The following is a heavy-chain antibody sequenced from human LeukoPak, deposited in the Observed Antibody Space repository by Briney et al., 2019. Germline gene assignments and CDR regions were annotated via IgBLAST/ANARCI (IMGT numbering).Heavy chain of an antibody. V-gene: IGHV1-24*01. D-gene: IGHD3-22*01. Sequence: GDSVKVSCKVSGYSLTELSIQWVRQAPGERLEWMGGFYAEDGKTIYAQKFQGRVTMTEDTSMDTAYMDLSSLRTEDTATYYCAAAPQTYYYDSGDYYSDYWGQGTLVTVSS. CDR1: GYSLTELS. J-gene: IGHJ4*02. CDR3: AAAPQTYYYDSGDYYSDY. CDR2: FYAEDGKT.